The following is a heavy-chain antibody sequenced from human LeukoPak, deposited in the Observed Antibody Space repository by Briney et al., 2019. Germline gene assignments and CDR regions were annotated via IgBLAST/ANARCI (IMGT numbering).Heavy chain of an antibody. CDR2: INPNSGGT. J-gene: IGHJ4*02. V-gene: IGHV1-2*06. CDR1: GYTFTAYY. Sequence: ASVKVSCRASGYTFTAYYMYWVRQAPGQGLECMGRINPNSGGTNYAQKFQGRVTMTRDTSISTAYMELSRLRSDDTAVYYCATSSEGGYSYGSDIDYWGQGTLVTVSS. CDR3: ATSSEGGYSYGSDIDY. D-gene: IGHD5-18*01.